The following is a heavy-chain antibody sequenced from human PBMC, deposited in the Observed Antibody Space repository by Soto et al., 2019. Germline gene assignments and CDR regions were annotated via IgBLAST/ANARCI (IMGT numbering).Heavy chain of an antibody. Sequence: EVQLLESGGDLVQPGGSLRLSCAASGFIFSSYPMSWVRQAPGKGLEWVSGISGSGASTHYADSVKGRFAISRDNSKNTLYLQMNSLRAEDPAVYYCAKDLWRQRYFDLWGRGTLVTVSS. J-gene: IGHJ2*01. CDR3: AKDLWRQRYFDL. CDR2: ISGSGAST. D-gene: IGHD1-1*01. V-gene: IGHV3-23*01. CDR1: GFIFSSYP.